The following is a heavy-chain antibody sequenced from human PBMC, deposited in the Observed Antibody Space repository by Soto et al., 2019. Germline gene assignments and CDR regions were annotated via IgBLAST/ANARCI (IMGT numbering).Heavy chain of an antibody. Sequence: DVQLLESGGGLVQPEGSLRLSCAASGFTFSSYAMGWVRQGPGKGLEWVAVVSIGGSTHYADSVRGRFTISRDNSKTTLSLQMNSLTAEDTAVYFWAKTRGACGHFDYWGQGALVTVSS. J-gene: IGHJ4*02. CDR2: VSIGGST. CDR3: AKTRGACGHFDY. V-gene: IGHV3-23*01. CDR1: GFTFSSYA. D-gene: IGHD2-21*02.